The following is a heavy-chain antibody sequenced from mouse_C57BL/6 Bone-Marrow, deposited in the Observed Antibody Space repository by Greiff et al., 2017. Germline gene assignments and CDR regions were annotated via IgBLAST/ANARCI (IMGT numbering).Heavy chain of an antibody. Sequence: QVQLQQPGAELVRPGSSVKLSCKASGYTFTSYWMHWVKQRPIQGLEWIGNIDPSDSETHYNQKFKDKATLTVDKSSSTAYMQLSSLTSEESAVYYGAKCGYGKLNYAMDYWGQGTSVTVSS. CDR3: AKCGYGKLNYAMDY. V-gene: IGHV1-52*01. CDR1: GYTFTSYW. D-gene: IGHD2-2*01. CDR2: IDPSDSET. J-gene: IGHJ4*01.